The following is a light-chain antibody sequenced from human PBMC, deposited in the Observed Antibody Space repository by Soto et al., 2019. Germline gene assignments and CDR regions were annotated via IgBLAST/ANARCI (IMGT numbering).Light chain of an antibody. Sequence: QSALTQPASVSGSPGQSXXXXCTGTSSDVGGYNYVSWYQQHPGKAPKLMIYEVTNRPSGVSNRFSGSKSGNTASLTISGLQAEDEADYYCSSYTTRPALRVFGGGTKLTVL. V-gene: IGLV2-14*01. CDR1: SSDVGGYNY. J-gene: IGLJ3*02. CDR2: EVT. CDR3: SSYTTRPALRV.